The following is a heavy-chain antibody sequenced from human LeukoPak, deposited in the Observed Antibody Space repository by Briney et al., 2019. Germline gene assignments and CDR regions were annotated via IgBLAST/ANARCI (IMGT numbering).Heavy chain of an antibody. CDR1: GGSISTYY. CDR3: ARQGGIYYFDY. CDR2: IYLSGST. V-gene: IGHV4-4*07. J-gene: IGHJ4*02. Sequence: SETLSLTCTVSGGSISTYYWSWIRQPAGKGLEWIGRIYLSGSTNYDPSLKSRVTMSVETSKKQFSLKLSSVTAADTAVYYCARQGGIYYFDYWGQGTLVTVSS. D-gene: IGHD2-15*01.